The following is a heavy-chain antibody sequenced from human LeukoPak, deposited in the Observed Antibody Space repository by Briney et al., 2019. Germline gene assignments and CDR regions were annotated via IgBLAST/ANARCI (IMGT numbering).Heavy chain of an antibody. J-gene: IGHJ4*02. V-gene: IGHV3-30*18. D-gene: IGHD1-26*01. CDR3: AKELSGSYYSDY. CDR1: GFTFSSYG. CDR2: ISYDGSNK. Sequence: GGSLRLSCAASGFTFSSYGMHWVRQAPGKGLEWVAVISYDGSNKYYADSVKGRFTISRDNSKNTLYLQMNSLRAEDTAVYYCAKELSGSYYSDYWGQGALVTVSS.